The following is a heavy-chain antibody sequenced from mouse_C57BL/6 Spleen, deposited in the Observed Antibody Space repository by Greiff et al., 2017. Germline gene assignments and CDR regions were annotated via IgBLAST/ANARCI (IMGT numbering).Heavy chain of an antibody. V-gene: IGHV1-64*01. CDR1: GYTFTSYW. CDR2: IHPNSGST. CDR3: ARSSLYYSNLFDY. Sequence: QVQLKQPGAELVKPGASVKLSCKASGYTFTSYWMHWVKQRPGQGLEWIGMIHPNSGSTNYNEKFKSKATLTVDKSSSTAYMQLSRLTSEDSAVYYCARSSLYYSNLFDYWGQGTTLTVSS. J-gene: IGHJ2*01. D-gene: IGHD2-5*01.